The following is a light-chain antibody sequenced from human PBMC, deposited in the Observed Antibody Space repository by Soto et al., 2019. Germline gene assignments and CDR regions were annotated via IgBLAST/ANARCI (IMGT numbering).Light chain of an antibody. CDR2: YVS. Sequence: SYELTQPPSVSVAPGKTARITCGGNNIGSKSVHWYQQKQGQAPVLVIYYVSDRPSGIPERFSGSNSGNTATLTISRVEAGDEADYYFQVWDSSSDHVVFGGGTKLTVL. CDR1: NIGSKS. J-gene: IGLJ2*01. V-gene: IGLV3-21*04. CDR3: QVWDSSSDHVV.